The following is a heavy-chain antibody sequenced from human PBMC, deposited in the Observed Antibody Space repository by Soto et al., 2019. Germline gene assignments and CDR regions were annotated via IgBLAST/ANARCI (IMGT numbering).Heavy chain of an antibody. D-gene: IGHD3-16*01. J-gene: IGHJ6*03. V-gene: IGHV3-9*01. Sequence: EVQLVESGGGLVQPGRSLRLACAASGFTFDQYTMHWVRQAPGKGLEWVSSITWQSGTIGYADSVKGRFTISRDNAKNSLYLPMNSRRGEDTPLYYCAKEMITFGNFNYYYMDVWGNGTTVTVPS. CDR3: AKEMITFGNFNYYYMDV. CDR1: GFTFDQYT. CDR2: ITWQSGTI.